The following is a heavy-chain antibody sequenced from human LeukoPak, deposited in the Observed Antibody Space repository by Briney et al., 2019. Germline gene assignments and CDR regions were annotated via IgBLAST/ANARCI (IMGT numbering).Heavy chain of an antibody. CDR2: IYNSENT. Sequence: TSETLSLTCTVSGGSVSSYYWSWIRQPPGKGLEWIGYIYNSENTKYNSSLESRVIISVDTSKNQFFLKLSSVTAADTAVYYCARFHSGPSGWYVLWYFDLWGRGTLVTVSS. V-gene: IGHV4-4*09. CDR1: GGSVSSYY. D-gene: IGHD6-19*01. CDR3: ARFHSGPSGWYVLWYFDL. J-gene: IGHJ2*01.